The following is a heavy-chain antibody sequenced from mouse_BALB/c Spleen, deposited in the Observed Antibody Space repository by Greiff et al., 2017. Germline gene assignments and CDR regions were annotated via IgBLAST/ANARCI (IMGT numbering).Heavy chain of an antibody. CDR2: INPSNGRT. J-gene: IGHJ4*01. D-gene: IGHD2-1*01. V-gene: IGHV1S81*02. Sequence: VQLQQPGAELVKPGASVKLSCKASGYTFTSYWMHWVKQRPGQGLEWIGEINPSNGRTNYNEKFKSKATLTVDKSSSTAYMQLSSLTSEDSAVYYCAGYGNYAMDYWGQGTSVTVSS. CDR3: AGYGNYAMDY. CDR1: GYTFTSYW.